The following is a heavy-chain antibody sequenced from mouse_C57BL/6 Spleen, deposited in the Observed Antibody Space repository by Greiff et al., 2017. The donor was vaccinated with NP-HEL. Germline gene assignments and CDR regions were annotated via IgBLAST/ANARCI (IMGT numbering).Heavy chain of an antibody. D-gene: IGHD2-1*01. CDR3: ARSPIYYGNPGYFDY. CDR1: GYTFTEYT. Sequence: VQLQQSGAELVKPGASVKLSCKASGYTFTEYTIHWVKQRSGQGLEWIGWFYPGSGSIKYNEKFKSKATLTVDKPSSTAYMQLSSLTSEDSAVYSFARSPIYYGNPGYFDYWGQGTTLTVSS. V-gene: IGHV1-62-2*01. CDR2: FYPGSGSI. J-gene: IGHJ2*01.